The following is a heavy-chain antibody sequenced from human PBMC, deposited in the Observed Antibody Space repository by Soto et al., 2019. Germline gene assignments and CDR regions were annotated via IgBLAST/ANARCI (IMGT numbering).Heavy chain of an antibody. CDR1: GLRLKSYG. J-gene: IGHJ4*01. Sequence: PGGSMGIACAASGLRLKSYGVAGVRQDKGKGLERVALISYDGSNKYYADSVKGRFTISRDNSKNTLNLQMTSLRAEHTAVYYCAKECFHDTVTVPDYLVHGNLVPGSS. CDR3: AKECFHDTVTVPDY. V-gene: IGHV3-30*18. CDR2: ISYDGSNK. D-gene: IGHD3-9*01.